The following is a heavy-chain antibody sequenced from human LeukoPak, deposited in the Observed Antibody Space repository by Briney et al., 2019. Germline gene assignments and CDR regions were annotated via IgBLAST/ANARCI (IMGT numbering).Heavy chain of an antibody. CDR3: VKAAGRWYGYFDY. J-gene: IGHJ4*02. Sequence: GGSLRLSCSASGFTFSNYAIHWVRQAPGKGLEYVSTISNNGGNTNYADSVKGRFTISRDNSKNTVYLQMTSLRGEDTAVYDCVKAAGRWYGYFDYWGQGILVTVSS. V-gene: IGHV3-64D*06. CDR2: ISNNGGNT. CDR1: GFTFSNYA. D-gene: IGHD6-13*01.